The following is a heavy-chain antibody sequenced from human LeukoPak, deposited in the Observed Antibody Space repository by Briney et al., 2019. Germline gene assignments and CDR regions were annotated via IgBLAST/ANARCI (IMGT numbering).Heavy chain of an antibody. J-gene: IGHJ4*02. CDR1: GGSISSSNYY. CDR2: IYYSGST. CDR3: EAPFTFGGIIVLGY. V-gene: IGHV4-39*07. D-gene: IGHD3-16*02. Sequence: SSETLSLTCTVSGGSISSSNYYWGWIRQPPGKGLEWIGNIYYSGSTYYKLSLKSRVTISLDTSKNQFSLKLSSVTAADTAVYYCEAPFTFGGIIVLGYWGQGTLVTVSS.